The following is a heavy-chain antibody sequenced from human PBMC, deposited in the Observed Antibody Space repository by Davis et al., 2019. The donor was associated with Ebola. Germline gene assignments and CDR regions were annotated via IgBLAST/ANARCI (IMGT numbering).Heavy chain of an antibody. J-gene: IGHJ4*02. Sequence: AASVKVSCKASGYSFTSYSMNWVRQAPGQGLEWMGWIATNTGNPTYARGFTGRFVFSLDTSVSTAYLQISSLKAEDTAVYFCARGPPNPDYWGQGTLVTVSS. V-gene: IGHV7-4-1*02. CDR2: IATNTGNP. CDR1: GYSFTSYS. CDR3: ARGPPNPDY.